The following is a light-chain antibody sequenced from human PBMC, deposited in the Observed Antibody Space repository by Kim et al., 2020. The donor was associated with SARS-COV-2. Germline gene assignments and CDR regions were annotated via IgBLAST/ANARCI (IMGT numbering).Light chain of an antibody. V-gene: IGKV1-27*01. Sequence: ASVGDRVTITCRASQGIFNYLAWYQQKPGRVPKLLIYGASTLQPGVSSRFSGSGSGTDFTLSISSLQPEDVATYYCQKYDSVPFTFGPGTKVDIK. CDR3: QKYDSVPFT. CDR2: GAS. J-gene: IGKJ3*01. CDR1: QGIFNY.